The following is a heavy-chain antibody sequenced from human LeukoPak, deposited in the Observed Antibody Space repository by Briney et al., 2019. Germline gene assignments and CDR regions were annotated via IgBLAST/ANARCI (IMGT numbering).Heavy chain of an antibody. Sequence: GGSLRLSCAASGFTFSSYAMSWVRQAPGKGLEWVSAISGSGGSTYYADSAKGRFTISRDNSKNTLYLQMNSLRAEDTAVYYCARKDGYNTLENFQHWGQGTLVTVSS. D-gene: IGHD5-12*01. J-gene: IGHJ1*01. CDR1: GFTFSSYA. CDR3: ARKDGYNTLENFQH. CDR2: ISGSGGST. V-gene: IGHV3-23*01.